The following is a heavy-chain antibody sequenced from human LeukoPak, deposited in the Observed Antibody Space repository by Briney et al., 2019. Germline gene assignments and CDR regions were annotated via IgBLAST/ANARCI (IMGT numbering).Heavy chain of an antibody. Sequence: SETLSLTCAVYGGSFSGYYWSWIRQPPGKGLEWIGEINHSGSTNYNPSLKSRVTISVDTSKNQFSLKLSSVTAADTAVYYCAQSYSSGSYYFDYWGQGTLVTVSS. CDR3: AQSYSSGSYYFDY. CDR2: INHSGST. CDR1: GGSFSGYY. D-gene: IGHD6-19*01. V-gene: IGHV4-34*01. J-gene: IGHJ4*02.